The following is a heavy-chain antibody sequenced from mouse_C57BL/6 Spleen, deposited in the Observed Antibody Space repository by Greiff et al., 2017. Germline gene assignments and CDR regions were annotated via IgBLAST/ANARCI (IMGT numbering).Heavy chain of an antibody. CDR1: GYTFTSYW. V-gene: IGHV1-7*01. Sequence: QVQLKESGAELAKPGASVKLSCKASGYTFTSYWMHWVKQRPGQGLEWIGYINPSSGYTKYNQKFKDKATLTADKSSSTAYLQLSSLTYEDSAVYYCAKHPLFDYWGQGTTLTVSS. CDR3: AKHPLFDY. J-gene: IGHJ2*01. CDR2: INPSSGYT.